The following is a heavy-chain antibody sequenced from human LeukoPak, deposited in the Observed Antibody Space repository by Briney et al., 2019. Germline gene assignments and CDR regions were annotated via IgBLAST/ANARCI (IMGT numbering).Heavy chain of an antibody. D-gene: IGHD3-10*01. J-gene: IGHJ6*03. V-gene: IGHV4-59*12. CDR3: ARAGSYYYYYYMDV. CDR1: GGSISRYY. Sequence: PSETLSLTCTVSGGSISRYYWSWIRQPPGKGLEWIGYISYSGTTNYNPSLKSRVTISVDTSKNQFSLKLSSVTAADTAVYYCARAGSYYYYYYMDVWGKGTTVTISS. CDR2: ISYSGTT.